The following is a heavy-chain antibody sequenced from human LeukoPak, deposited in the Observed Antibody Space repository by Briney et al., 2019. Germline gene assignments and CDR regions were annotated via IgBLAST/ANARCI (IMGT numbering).Heavy chain of an antibody. CDR2: IYYSGSA. V-gene: IGHV4-30-4*08. J-gene: IGHJ3*02. Sequence: PSETLSLTCTVSGGSISGGDYYWSWIRQPPGKGLEWIGYIYYSGSAYYNPSLKSRVAISVDTSKNQFSLKLSSVTAADTAVYYCARPTSGTYYGRAFDIWGQGTMVTVSS. CDR3: ARPTSGTYYGRAFDI. D-gene: IGHD1-26*01. CDR1: GGSISGGDYY.